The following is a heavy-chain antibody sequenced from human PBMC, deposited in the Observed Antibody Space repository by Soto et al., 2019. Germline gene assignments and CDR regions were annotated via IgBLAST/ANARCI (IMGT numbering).Heavy chain of an antibody. V-gene: IGHV4-59*01. Sequence: PSETLSLTCTVSGGSISSYYWSWIRQPPGKGLEWIGYIYYSGSTNYNPSLKSRVTISVDTSKNQFSLKLSSVTAADTAVYYCARGGDPVVAAPTPRGDLYYFDYWGQGTLVTVAS. D-gene: IGHD2-15*01. CDR3: ARGGDPVVAAPTPRGDLYYFDY. CDR1: GGSISSYY. CDR2: IYYSGST. J-gene: IGHJ4*02.